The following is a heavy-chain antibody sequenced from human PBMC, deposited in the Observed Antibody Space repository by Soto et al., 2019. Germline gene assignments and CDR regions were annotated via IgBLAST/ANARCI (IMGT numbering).Heavy chain of an antibody. CDR1: GFSLRTSGVG. J-gene: IGHJ4*02. CDR2: IYWDGYK. D-gene: IGHD3-16*01. Sequence: QITLKESGPTLVKPTQTLTLTCAFSGFSLRTSGVGVGWIRQPPGKALEWLALIYWDGYKHYSPSLKSRLTITEDTPKNQVVLTRTNMDPVDTATYFCAHKGGGDRILDYWGQGTLVTVSS. CDR3: AHKGGGDRILDY. V-gene: IGHV2-5*02.